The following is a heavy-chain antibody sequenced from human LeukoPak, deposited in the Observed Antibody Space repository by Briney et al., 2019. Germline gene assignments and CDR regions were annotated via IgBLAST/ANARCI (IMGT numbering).Heavy chain of an antibody. V-gene: IGHV3-30*09. J-gene: IGHJ4*01. D-gene: IGHD2/OR15-2a*01. CDR1: GFTFSSYA. Sequence: AGGSLRLSCAASGFTFSSYAMHWVRQAPGKGLEWVAVISYDGSNKYYADSVKGRFAISRDNAKNSLYLQMNSLRAEDTAVYYCARDRQIFDRFDYWGQGTLVTVS. CDR3: ARDRQIFDRFDY. CDR2: ISYDGSNK.